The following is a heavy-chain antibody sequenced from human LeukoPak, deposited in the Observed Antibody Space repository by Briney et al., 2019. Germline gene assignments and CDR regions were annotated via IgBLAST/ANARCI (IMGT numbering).Heavy chain of an antibody. CDR2: IYYSGST. Sequence: SETLSLTCTVSGGSISSSSYYWGWIRQPPGKGLEWIGSIYYSGSTYYNPSLKSRVTISVDTSKNQFSLKLSSVTAADTAFYYCARHDSYCSGGSCYNEGGYFDQWGQGTLVTVSS. CDR1: GGSISSSSYY. CDR3: ARHDSYCSGGSCYNEGGYFDQ. V-gene: IGHV4-39*01. D-gene: IGHD2-15*01. J-gene: IGHJ4*02.